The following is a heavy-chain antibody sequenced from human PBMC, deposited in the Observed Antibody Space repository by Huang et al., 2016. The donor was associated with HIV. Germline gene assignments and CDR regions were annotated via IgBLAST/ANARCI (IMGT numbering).Heavy chain of an antibody. V-gene: IGHV1-18*04. CDR3: ARTKGEFDF. CDR1: GYKFHIYE. CDR2: ISGDNVST. Sequence: QIHLVQSGPEVKQPGASVKVSCKASGYKFHIYEITWVRQTPGQGLEWMVWISGDNVSTRFAQKFQDRLTMTTDVSTSTAYLELRSLRVDDTAVYYCARTKGEFDFWGQGALVTVSS. D-gene: IGHD3-16*01. J-gene: IGHJ4*02.